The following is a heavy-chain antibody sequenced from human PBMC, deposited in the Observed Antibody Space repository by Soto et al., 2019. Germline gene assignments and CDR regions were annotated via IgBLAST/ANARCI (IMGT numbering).Heavy chain of an antibody. CDR3: ARLLVSGSYWFP. CDR2: IDPSDSYT. D-gene: IGHD3-10*01. Sequence: PGESLKISCKGSGYSFTSYSITWVRQMPGKGLEWMGRIDPSDSYTNYSPSFQGHVTISADKSISTAYLQWSSLKASDTAMYYCARLLVSGSYWFPWGQGTLVTVSS. CDR1: GYSFTSYS. V-gene: IGHV5-10-1*01. J-gene: IGHJ5*02.